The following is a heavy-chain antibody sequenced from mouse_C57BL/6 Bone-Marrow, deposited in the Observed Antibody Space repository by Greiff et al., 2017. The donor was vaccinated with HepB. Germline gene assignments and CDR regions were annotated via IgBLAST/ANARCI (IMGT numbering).Heavy chain of an antibody. CDR3: ARRGLLYWYFEV. D-gene: IGHD2-1*01. V-gene: IGHV1-64*01. CDR2: IHPNSGST. Sequence: QVQLQQPGAELVKPGASVKLSCKASGYTFTSYWMHWVKQRPGQGLEWIGMIHPNSGSTNYNEKFKSKATLTVDKSSSTAYMQRSSLTSEDSAVYYCARRGLLYWYFEVWGTGTTVTVSS. J-gene: IGHJ1*03. CDR1: GYTFTSYW.